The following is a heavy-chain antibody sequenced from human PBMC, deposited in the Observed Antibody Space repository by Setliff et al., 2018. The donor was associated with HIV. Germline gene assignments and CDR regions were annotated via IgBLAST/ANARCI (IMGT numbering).Heavy chain of an antibody. Sequence: PSETLSLTCFVSGVSISGHFWGWIRQPPGKGLEWIGSIYYSGSTYYNPSLKSRVAMSIDTSKNEVSLRLKSVTAADTAIYYCARDPWLLGASAGGDNWLDPWGQGTLVTVSS. CDR3: ARDPWLLGASAGGDNWLDP. J-gene: IGHJ5*02. CDR2: IYYSGST. V-gene: IGHV4-38-2*02. CDR1: GVSISGHF. D-gene: IGHD1-26*01.